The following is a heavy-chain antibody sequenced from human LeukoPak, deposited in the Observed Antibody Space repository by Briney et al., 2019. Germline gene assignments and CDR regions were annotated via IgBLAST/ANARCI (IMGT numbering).Heavy chain of an antibody. V-gene: IGHV3-48*04. Sequence: KPGGSLRLSCAASGFTFSSYSMNWVRQAPGKGLEWLSYISYNSGTISYADSVKGRFTVSRDDAANSLYLQMTSLRVEDTAVYYCARGRLGGHFNWMPSPPDYWGQGTLVTVSS. D-gene: IGHD3-9*01. J-gene: IGHJ4*02. CDR2: ISYNSGTI. CDR1: GFTFSSYS. CDR3: ARGRLGGHFNWMPSPPDY.